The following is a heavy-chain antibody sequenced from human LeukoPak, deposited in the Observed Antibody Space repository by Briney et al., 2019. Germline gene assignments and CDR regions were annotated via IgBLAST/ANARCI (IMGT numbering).Heavy chain of an antibody. CDR2: IYYSGST. V-gene: IGHV4-61*01. Sequence: PSETLSLTCTVSGGSVSSGSYYWSWLRQPPGKGLEWIGYIYYSGSTNYNPSLKSRVTISVDTSKNQFSLKLSSVTAADTAVYYCARVDGGGADYWGQGTLVTVSS. CDR1: GGSVSSGSYY. J-gene: IGHJ4*02. D-gene: IGHD3-10*01. CDR3: ARVDGGGADY.